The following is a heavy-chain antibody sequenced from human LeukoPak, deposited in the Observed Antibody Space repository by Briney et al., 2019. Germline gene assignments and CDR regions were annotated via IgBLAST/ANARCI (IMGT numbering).Heavy chain of an antibody. D-gene: IGHD4-17*01. V-gene: IGHV1-69*05. CDR3: ARIMVDDYGDNGLS. Sequence: SVKVSCKASGGTFSSYAISWVRQAPEQGLEWMGGIIPIFGTPNYAQKFQGRVTITTDESTSTAYMELSSLRSEDTAVYYCARIMVDDYGDNGLSWGQGTLVTVSS. CDR1: GGTFSSYA. J-gene: IGHJ5*02. CDR2: IIPIFGTP.